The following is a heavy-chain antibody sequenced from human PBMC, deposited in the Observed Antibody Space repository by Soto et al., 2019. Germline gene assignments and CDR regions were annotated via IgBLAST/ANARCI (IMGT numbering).Heavy chain of an antibody. Sequence: WGSLRLSCASSGFTFSIYSMNWVLQTPGKGLEWVSSISSSSSYIYYADSVKGRFTISRDNAKNSLYLQMNSLRAEDTAVYYCARAVGIRESYSNWFDPWGQGTLVTVSS. J-gene: IGHJ5*02. V-gene: IGHV3-21*01. CDR1: GFTFSIYS. CDR3: ARAVGIRESYSNWFDP. D-gene: IGHD1-26*01. CDR2: ISSSSSYI.